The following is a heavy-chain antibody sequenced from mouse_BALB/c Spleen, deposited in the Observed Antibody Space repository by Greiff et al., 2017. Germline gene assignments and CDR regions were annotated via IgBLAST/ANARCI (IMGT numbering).Heavy chain of an antibody. CDR2: ISSGSSTI. V-gene: IGHV5-17*02. Sequence: DVKLVESGGGLVQPGGSRKLSCAASGFTFSSFGMHWVRQAPEKGLEWVAYISSGSSTIYYADTVKGRFTISRDNPKNTLFLQMTSLRSEDTAMYYCARGGNYGYYAMDYWGQGTSVTVSS. J-gene: IGHJ4*01. CDR3: ARGGNYGYYAMDY. D-gene: IGHD2-1*01. CDR1: GFTFSSFG.